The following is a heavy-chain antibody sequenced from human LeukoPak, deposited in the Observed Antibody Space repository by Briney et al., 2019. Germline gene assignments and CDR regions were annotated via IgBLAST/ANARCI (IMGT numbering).Heavy chain of an antibody. Sequence: GGSLRLSCAASGFTFSSYWMSWVRQAPGKGLEWVANIKQDGSEKYYVDSVKGRFTISRDNSKNTLYLQMNSLRAEDTAVYYCAKESIVVVPAASSHWGQGTLVTVSS. CDR3: AKESIVVVPAASSH. CDR2: IKQDGSEK. CDR1: GFTFSSYW. J-gene: IGHJ4*02. D-gene: IGHD2-2*01. V-gene: IGHV3-7*03.